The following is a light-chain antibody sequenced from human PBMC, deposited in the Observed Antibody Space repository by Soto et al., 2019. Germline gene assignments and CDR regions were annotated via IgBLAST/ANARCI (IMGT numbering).Light chain of an antibody. J-gene: IGKJ1*01. V-gene: IGKV1-27*01. CDR3: QNYYSAPET. Sequence: DIQMTQSPSSLSASVGDRVTITCRASQGISSYLAWYQQKPGKVPKVLIYAASTLHSGVTSRFSGSGSGTEFTLTISNVQPEDVANYYCQNYYSAPETFGQGTKVEIK. CDR2: AAS. CDR1: QGISSY.